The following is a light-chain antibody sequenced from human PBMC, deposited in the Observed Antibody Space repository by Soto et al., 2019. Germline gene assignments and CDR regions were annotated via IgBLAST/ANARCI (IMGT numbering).Light chain of an antibody. J-gene: IGKJ4*01. CDR1: QGISSA. CDR2: DAS. Sequence: AIQLTQSPSSLSAYVGDRVTITCRASQGISSALAWYQQRPGEAPKLLIYDASSLESGVPSRFSGSGSGTDSSLTISSLQPEDFATYYCEQFNAYPRTFGGGTKVDIK. CDR3: EQFNAYPRT. V-gene: IGKV1-13*02.